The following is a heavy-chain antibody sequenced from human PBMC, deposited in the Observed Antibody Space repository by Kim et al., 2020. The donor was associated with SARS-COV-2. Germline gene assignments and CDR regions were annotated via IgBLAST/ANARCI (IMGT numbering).Heavy chain of an antibody. CDR3: ARDNYGSKRGLDY. Sequence: GGSLRLSCAASGFSFSSYGMHWVRQAPGKGLEWVAVIWYDGSNKYYADSVKGRFTISRDNSKNVLYLQMNSLRAEDTDVYYCARDNYGSKRGLDYWGQGTLVSVSS. D-gene: IGHD3-10*01. CDR2: IWYDGSNK. J-gene: IGHJ4*02. CDR1: GFSFSSYG. V-gene: IGHV3-33*01.